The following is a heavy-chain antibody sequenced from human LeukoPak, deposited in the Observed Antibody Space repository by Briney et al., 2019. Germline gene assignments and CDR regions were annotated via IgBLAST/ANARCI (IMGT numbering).Heavy chain of an antibody. J-gene: IGHJ4*02. CDR3: ARGVDPVAYDY. CDR2: IYYGGST. CDR1: GYSISSSNW. Sequence: PSDTLSLTCAVSGYSISSSNWWGWIRQPPGKGLEWIGYIYYGGSTYYNPSLKSRVTMSVDTSKNQVSLKLSSVTAADTAAYYCARGVDPVAYDYWGQGTLVTVSS. V-gene: IGHV4-28*03.